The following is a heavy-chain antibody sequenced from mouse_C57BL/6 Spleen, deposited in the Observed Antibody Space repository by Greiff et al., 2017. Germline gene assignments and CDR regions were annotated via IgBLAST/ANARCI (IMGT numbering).Heavy chain of an antibody. D-gene: IGHD1-1*01. CDR2: IYPGDGDT. CDR1: GYAFSSYW. CDR3: ARCHYYGSSYWYFDV. V-gene: IGHV1-80*01. J-gene: IGHJ1*03. Sequence: VKLVESGAELVKPGASVKISCKASGYAFSSYWMNWVKQRPGKGLEWIGQIYPGDGDTNYNGKFKGKATLTADKSSSTAYMQLSSLTSEDSAVYFCARCHYYGSSYWYFDVWGTGTTVTVSS.